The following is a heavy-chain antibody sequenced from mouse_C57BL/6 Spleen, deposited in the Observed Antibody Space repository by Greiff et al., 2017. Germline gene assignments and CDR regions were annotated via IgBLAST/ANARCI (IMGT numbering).Heavy chain of an antibody. CDR1: GYTFTSYW. D-gene: IGHD1-1*01. CDR3: ARSTTVVIEGFAY. J-gene: IGHJ3*01. V-gene: IGHV1-50*01. CDR2: IDPSDSYT. Sequence: VQLQQPGAELVKPGASVKLSCKASGYTFTSYWMQWVKQRPGQGLEWIGEIDPSDSYTNYNQKFKGKATLTVDTSSSTAYMQLSILTSEDSAVYYGARSTTVVIEGFAYWGQGTLVTVSA.